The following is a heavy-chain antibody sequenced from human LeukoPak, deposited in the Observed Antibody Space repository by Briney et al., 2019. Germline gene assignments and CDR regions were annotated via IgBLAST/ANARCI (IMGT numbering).Heavy chain of an antibody. Sequence: GGSLRLSCAASGFTFSSYWMHWVRQAPGKGLVWVSRINSDGSSTSYADSVKGRFTISRDNAKNTLYLQMNSLRAEDTAVYYCARVHFEYYYDSSGYYYWGQGTLVTVSS. CDR1: GFTFSSYW. V-gene: IGHV3-74*01. D-gene: IGHD3-22*01. CDR3: ARVHFEYYYDSSGYYY. CDR2: INSDGSST. J-gene: IGHJ4*02.